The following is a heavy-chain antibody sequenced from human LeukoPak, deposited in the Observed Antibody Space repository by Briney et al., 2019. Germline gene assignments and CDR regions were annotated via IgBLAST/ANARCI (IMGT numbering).Heavy chain of an antibody. V-gene: IGHV1-2*02. J-gene: IGHJ4*02. CDR3: ARARIAAAGGGFDY. D-gene: IGHD6-13*01. CDR1: GYTFTGYY. Sequence: ASVKVSCKASGYTFTGYYMHWVRQAPGQGPEWMGWINPNSGGTNYAQKFQGRVTMTRDTSISTAYMELSRLRSDDTAVYYCARARIAAAGGGFDYWGQGTLVTVSS. CDR2: INPNSGGT.